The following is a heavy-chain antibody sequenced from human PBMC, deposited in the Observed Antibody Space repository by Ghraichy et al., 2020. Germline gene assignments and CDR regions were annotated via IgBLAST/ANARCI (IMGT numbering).Heavy chain of an antibody. V-gene: IGHV4-34*01. Sequence: SETLSLTCAVYGGSFSGYYWSWIRQPPGKGLEWIGEINHSGSTNYNPSLKSRVTISVDTSKNQFSLKLSSVTAADTAVYYCASLLGSYFGNVVVPAKQMEGYYYGMDVWGQGTTVTVSS. CDR2: INHSGST. CDR1: GGSFSGYY. J-gene: IGHJ6*02. CDR3: ASLLGSYFGNVVVPAKQMEGYYYGMDV. D-gene: IGHD2-2*01.